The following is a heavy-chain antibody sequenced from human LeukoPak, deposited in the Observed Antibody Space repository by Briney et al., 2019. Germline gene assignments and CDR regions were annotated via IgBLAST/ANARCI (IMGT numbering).Heavy chain of an antibody. Sequence: PPASVKVSCKASGYTFTGYYMHWVRQAPGQGLEWMGWINPNSGGTNYAQKFQGRVTMTRDTSISTAYMELSRLRSDDTAVYYCAKPYYYDSSGYYYYYYYGMNVWGQGTTVTVSS. CDR3: AKPYYYDSSGYYYYYYYGMNV. CDR2: INPNSGGT. J-gene: IGHJ6*02. D-gene: IGHD3-22*01. CDR1: GYTFTGYY. V-gene: IGHV1-2*02.